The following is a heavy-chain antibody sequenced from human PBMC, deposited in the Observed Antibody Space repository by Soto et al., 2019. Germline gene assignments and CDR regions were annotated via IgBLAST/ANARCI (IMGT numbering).Heavy chain of an antibody. CDR2: INPNSGGT. D-gene: IGHD4-17*01. V-gene: IGHV1-2*04. Sequence: GASVKVSCKASGYTFTSYAMHWVRQAPGQRLEWMGWINPNSGGTNYAQKFQGWVTMTSDTSISTAYMELSSLRSEDTAVYYCARGGDYARAYYYGMDVWGQGTTVTVSS. CDR1: GYTFTSYA. CDR3: ARGGDYARAYYYGMDV. J-gene: IGHJ6*02.